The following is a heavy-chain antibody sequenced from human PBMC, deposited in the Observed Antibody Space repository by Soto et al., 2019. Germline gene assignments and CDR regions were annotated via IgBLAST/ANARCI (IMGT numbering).Heavy chain of an antibody. CDR1: GFTFSSYS. CDR2: ISSSSSTI. CDR3: ARDGEYYYDSSGYYYNY. J-gene: IGHJ4*02. V-gene: IGHV3-48*02. D-gene: IGHD3-22*01. Sequence: GGSLRLSCAASGFTFSSYSMNWVRQAPGKGLEWVSYISSSSSTIYYADSVKGRFTISRDNAKNSLYLQMNSLRDEDTAVYYCARDGEYYYDSSGYYYNYWGQGTLVTVSS.